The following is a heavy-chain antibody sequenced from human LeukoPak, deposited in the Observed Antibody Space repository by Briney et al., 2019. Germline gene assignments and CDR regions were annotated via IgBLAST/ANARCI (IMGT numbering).Heavy chain of an antibody. CDR1: RFTFSSYW. CDR2: IKQDGSEK. Sequence: GGSLRLSCAASRFTFSSYWMSCVRQAPGKGLEWVSNIKQDGSEKYYADSVKGRFTISRDNAKNSLYLQMNSLRVEDTAVYYFARLYSYGSGSYYNLDYWGPGTLVTVSS. J-gene: IGHJ4*02. V-gene: IGHV3-7*01. D-gene: IGHD3-10*01. CDR3: ARLYSYGSGSYYNLDY.